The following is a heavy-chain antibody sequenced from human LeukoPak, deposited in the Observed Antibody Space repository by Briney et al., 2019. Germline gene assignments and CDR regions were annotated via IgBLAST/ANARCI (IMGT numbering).Heavy chain of an antibody. D-gene: IGHD2-2*01. CDR1: GYTFTSYG. Sequence: ASVKVSCKASGYTFTSYGISWVRQAPGQGLEWMGWISAYNGNTNYAQKLQGRVTMTTDTSTSTAYMELRSLRSDGTAVYYCARRYCSSTSCYAFDYWGQGTLVTVSS. CDR3: ARRYCSSTSCYAFDY. V-gene: IGHV1-18*01. CDR2: ISAYNGNT. J-gene: IGHJ4*02.